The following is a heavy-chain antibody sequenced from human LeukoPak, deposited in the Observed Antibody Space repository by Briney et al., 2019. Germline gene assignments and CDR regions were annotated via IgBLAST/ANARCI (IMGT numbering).Heavy chain of an antibody. J-gene: IGHJ3*02. CDR2: FDPEDGET. Sequence: ASVKVSCKASGGTFSSYAISWVRQAPGKGLEWMGGFDPEDGETIYAQKFQGRVTMTEDTSTDTAYMELSSLRSEDTAVYYCARGGYCSSTSCYGAFDIWGQGTMVTVSS. V-gene: IGHV1-24*01. CDR3: ARGGYCSSTSCYGAFDI. CDR1: GGTFSSYA. D-gene: IGHD2-2*01.